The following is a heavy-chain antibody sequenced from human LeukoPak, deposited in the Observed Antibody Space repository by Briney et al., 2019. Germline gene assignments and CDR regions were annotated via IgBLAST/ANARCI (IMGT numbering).Heavy chain of an antibody. J-gene: IGHJ4*02. Sequence: SETLSLTCTVSGGSVSSGSYYWSWIRQPPGTGLEWIGYIYYSGSTNYNPSLKSRVTISVDTSKNQFSLKLSSVTAADTAVYYCARVGLRYFDWLIDSWGQGTLVTVSS. CDR3: ARVGLRYFDWLIDS. D-gene: IGHD3-9*01. CDR1: GGSVSSGSYY. V-gene: IGHV4-61*01. CDR2: IYYSGST.